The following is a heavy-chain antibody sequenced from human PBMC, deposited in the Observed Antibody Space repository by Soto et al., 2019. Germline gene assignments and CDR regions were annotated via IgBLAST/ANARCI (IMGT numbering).Heavy chain of an antibody. CDR1: GGTFSSYA. V-gene: IGHV1-69*01. Sequence: QVQLVQSGAEVKKPGSSVKVSCKASGGTFSSYAISWVRQAPGQGLEWMGGIIPMFGTANYAQKFQGRVTITADESTSTAYMELSSLRSEDTAVYYCARDRKLVYCSNTSCYGADNWFDPWGQGTLVTVSS. J-gene: IGHJ5*02. CDR3: ARDRKLVYCSNTSCYGADNWFDP. CDR2: IIPMFGTA. D-gene: IGHD2-2*01.